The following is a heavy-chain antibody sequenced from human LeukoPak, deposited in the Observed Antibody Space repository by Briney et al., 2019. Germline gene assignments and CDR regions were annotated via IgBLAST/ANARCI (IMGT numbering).Heavy chain of an antibody. D-gene: IGHD3-9*01. CDR3: AKDGGEYYDILTGYYPRLYYMDV. CDR1: GFTFSSYE. CDR2: ISGSGGST. Sequence: GGSLRLSCAASGFTFSSYEMNWVRQAPGKGLEWVSAISGSGGSTYYADSVKGRFTISRDNSKNTLYLQMNSLRAEDTAVYYCAKDGGEYYDILTGYYPRLYYMDVWGKGTTVTISS. J-gene: IGHJ6*03. V-gene: IGHV3-23*01.